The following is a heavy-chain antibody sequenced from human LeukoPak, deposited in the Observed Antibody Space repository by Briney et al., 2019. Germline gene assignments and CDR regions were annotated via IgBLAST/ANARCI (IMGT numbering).Heavy chain of an antibody. V-gene: IGHV4-39*07. CDR1: GGSISSSSYY. CDR3: ARVGYSGYDNRGSFDY. Sequence: SETLSLTCTVSGGSISSSSYYWGWIRQPPGKGLEWVGSIYYSGTTYYNPSLKSRVTISVDTSKNQFSLRLSSVTAADTAVYYCARVGYSGYDNRGSFDYWGQGTLGTVSS. J-gene: IGHJ4*02. D-gene: IGHD5-12*01. CDR2: IYYSGTT.